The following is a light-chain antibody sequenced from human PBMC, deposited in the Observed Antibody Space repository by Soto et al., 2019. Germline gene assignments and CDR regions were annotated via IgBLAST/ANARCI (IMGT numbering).Light chain of an antibody. V-gene: IGKV3-20*01. CDR1: QSVSNNY. J-gene: IGKJ3*01. CDR2: GAS. Sequence: EIVLTPSPGTLSLSPVERATLSCRASQSVSNNYLAWYQQKPGQAPRLLIYGASSRATGIPDRFSGSGSGTDFTLTISRLEPEDFAVYYCQQYGSSPEVTFGPGTKVDI. CDR3: QQYGSSPEVT.